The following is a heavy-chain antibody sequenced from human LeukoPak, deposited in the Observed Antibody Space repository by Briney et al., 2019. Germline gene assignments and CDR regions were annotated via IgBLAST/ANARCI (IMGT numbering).Heavy chain of an antibody. CDR3: ASDYDRYYFDY. CDR1: GYTFTSYD. CDR2: INPSGGST. D-gene: IGHD5-12*01. Sequence: GASVKVSCKASGYTFTSYDINWVRQAPGQGLEWMGIINPSGGSTSYAQKFQGRVTMTRDTSTSTVYMELSSLRSEDTAVYYCASDYDRYYFDYWGQGTLVTVSS. V-gene: IGHV1-46*01. J-gene: IGHJ4*02.